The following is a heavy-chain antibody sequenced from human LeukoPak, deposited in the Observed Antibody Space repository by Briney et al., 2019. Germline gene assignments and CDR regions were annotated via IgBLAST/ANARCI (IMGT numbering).Heavy chain of an antibody. CDR2: ISGSGGST. Sequence: QPGGSLRLSCAASGFTFSSYAMSRVRQAPGKGLEWVSAISGSGGSTYYADSVKGRFTISRDNSKNTLYLQMNSLRAEDTAVYYCAKDADGISSGPSYYFDYWGQGTLVTVSS. V-gene: IGHV3-23*01. CDR3: AKDADGISSGPSYYFDY. D-gene: IGHD3-22*01. CDR1: GFTFSSYA. J-gene: IGHJ4*02.